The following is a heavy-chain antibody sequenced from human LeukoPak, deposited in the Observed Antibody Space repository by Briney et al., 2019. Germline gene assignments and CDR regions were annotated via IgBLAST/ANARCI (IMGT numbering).Heavy chain of an antibody. CDR2: ISTSGGDT. CDR3: AKDQRYWAV. J-gene: IGHJ6*02. D-gene: IGHD3-9*01. Sequence: GGSLRLSCAVSGFTFSNYAMTWVRQAPGKGLGWVSGISTSGGDTYYADSVKGRFTISRDNSKNTVFLQMNSLRAEDTAVYFCAKDQRYWAVWGQGTTVTVSS. V-gene: IGHV3-23*01. CDR1: GFTFSNYA.